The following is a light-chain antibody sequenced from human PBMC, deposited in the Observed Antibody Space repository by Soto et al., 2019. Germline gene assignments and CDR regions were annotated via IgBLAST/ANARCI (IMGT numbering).Light chain of an antibody. CDR1: QSVSSS. Sequence: EIVMTQSPDTLSVSPGERATLSCRPSQSVSSSLAWYQQKPGQAPRLLIYGASTRATGIPARFSGSGSGTEFTLTISSLQSEDFAVYYCQQYSNWWTFGQGTKVEIK. CDR2: GAS. CDR3: QQYSNWWT. V-gene: IGKV3-15*01. J-gene: IGKJ1*01.